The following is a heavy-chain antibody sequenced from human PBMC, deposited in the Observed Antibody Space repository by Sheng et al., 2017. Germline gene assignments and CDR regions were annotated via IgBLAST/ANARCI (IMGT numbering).Heavy chain of an antibody. D-gene: IGHD2-21*01. CDR2: ISYDGSNK. J-gene: IGHJ4*02. Sequence: QVQLVESGGGVVQPGRSLRLSCAASGFTFSSYAMHWVRQAPGKGLEWVAVISYDGSNKYYADSVKGRFTISRDNSKNTLYLQMNSLRAEDTAVYYCARVHTPYCGGDCYLGNWGQGTLVTVSS. CDR1: GFTFSSYA. V-gene: IGHV3-30-3*01. CDR3: ARVHTPYCGGDCYLGN.